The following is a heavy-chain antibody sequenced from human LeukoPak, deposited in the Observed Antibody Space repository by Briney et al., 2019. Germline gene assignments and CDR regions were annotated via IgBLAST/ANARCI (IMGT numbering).Heavy chain of an antibody. J-gene: IGHJ4*02. V-gene: IGHV1-18*01. CDR2: ISAYNGNT. CDR1: GYTFTSYG. D-gene: IGHD4-11*01. Sequence: ASVKVSCKASGYTFTSYGISWVRQAPGQGLEWMGWISAYNGNTNYAQKLQGRVTMTTDTSTSTAYMELRSLRSDDTAVYYCARDHPHWPTHAVTTVYWGQGTLDTVSS. CDR3: ARDHPHWPTHAVTTVY.